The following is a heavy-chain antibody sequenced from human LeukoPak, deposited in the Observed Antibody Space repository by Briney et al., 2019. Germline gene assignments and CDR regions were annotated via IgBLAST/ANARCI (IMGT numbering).Heavy chain of an antibody. V-gene: IGHV4-4*07. CDR3: ARNPIGSSQTHYYYYGMDV. J-gene: IGHJ6*02. Sequence: MTSETLSLTCTVSGGSISIYYWTWIRQPAGKGLEWIGRIFASGITNYNPSLKSRVTISVDTSKNQFSLKLSSVTAADTAVYYCARNPIGSSQTHYYYYGMDVWGQGTTVTVSS. CDR2: IFASGIT. D-gene: IGHD6-13*01. CDR1: GGSISIYY.